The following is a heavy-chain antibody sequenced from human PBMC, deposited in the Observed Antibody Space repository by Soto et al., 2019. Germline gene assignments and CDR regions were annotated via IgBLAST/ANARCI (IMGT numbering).Heavy chain of an antibody. V-gene: IGHV4-34*01. J-gene: IGHJ5*02. D-gene: IGHD3-10*01. CDR3: ARAGLLLWFGELLMNWLDP. CDR2: INHSGST. CDR1: GGSFSGYY. Sequence: SETLSLTCAVYGGSFSGYYWSCIRQPPWKGLEWIGEINHSGSTNYNPSLKSRVTISVDTSKNQFSLKLSAVTAADTAVYYCARAGLLLWFGELLMNWLDPWGQGTLVTVSS.